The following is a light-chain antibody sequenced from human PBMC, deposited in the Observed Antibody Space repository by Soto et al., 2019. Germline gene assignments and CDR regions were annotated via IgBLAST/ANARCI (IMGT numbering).Light chain of an antibody. CDR1: QSVSSN. Sequence: EIVMTQSPATLSVSPGERATLSCRASQSVSSNLAWYQQKPGQAPRLLIYGASTRATGIPARFSGIRSATDFTLTISSLQSEDFALYYCQQYNTWPPTFGQGTRLEIK. CDR3: QQYNTWPPT. J-gene: IGKJ5*01. V-gene: IGKV3-15*01. CDR2: GAS.